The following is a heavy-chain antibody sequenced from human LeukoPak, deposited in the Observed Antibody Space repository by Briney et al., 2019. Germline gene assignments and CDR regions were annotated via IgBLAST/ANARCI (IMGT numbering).Heavy chain of an antibody. CDR2: FDPEDGET. CDR3: ATEPETNGREYYYDSSGARGAFDI. V-gene: IGHV1-24*01. CDR1: GYTLTELS. Sequence: ASVKVSCKVSGYTLTELSMHWVRQAPGKGLEWMGGFDPEDGETIYAQKFQGRVTMTEDTSTDTAYMELSSLRSEDTAVYYCATEPETNGREYYYDSSGARGAFDIWGQGTTVTVSS. J-gene: IGHJ3*02. D-gene: IGHD3-22*01.